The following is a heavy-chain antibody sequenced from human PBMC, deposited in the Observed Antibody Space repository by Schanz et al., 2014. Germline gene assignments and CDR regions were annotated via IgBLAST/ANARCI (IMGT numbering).Heavy chain of an antibody. CDR1: EYSFTSYS. CDR3: ARSAGRDFWSGYYTRFDY. CDR2: INTGSGDT. J-gene: IGHJ4*02. V-gene: IGHV1-3*04. D-gene: IGHD3-3*01. Sequence: QVHLVQSGAEVKRPGASVKVSCKASEYSFTSYSMHWVRQAPGQRPEWMGWINTGSGDTKYSQNFQGRVTITRDTSASTAYMELRSLRSDDTAVYYCARSAGRDFWSGYYTRFDYWGQGTLVTVSS.